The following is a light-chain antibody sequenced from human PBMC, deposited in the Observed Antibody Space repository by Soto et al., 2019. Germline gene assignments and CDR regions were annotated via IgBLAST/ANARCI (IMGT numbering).Light chain of an antibody. CDR3: QQYNSYWT. CDR1: QSISSW. CDR2: DAS. V-gene: IGKV1-5*01. J-gene: IGKJ1*01. Sequence: IKMTQSPSTLSASVGDRVTITCRASQSISSWLAWYQQKPGKAPKLLIYDASSLESGVPSRFSGSGSGTEFTLTISSLQPDDFATYYCQQYNSYWTFGQGTIV.